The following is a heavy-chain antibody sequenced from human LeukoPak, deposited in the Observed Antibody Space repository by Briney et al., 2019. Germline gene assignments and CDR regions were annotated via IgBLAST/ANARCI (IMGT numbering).Heavy chain of an antibody. Sequence: PGGSLRLSCAASGFTFSSYDMHWVRQATGKGLEWVSAIGTAGDTYYPGSVKGRFTISRDNSKNTLYLQMNSLRTEDTAVYYCVRAIYGDAPDDGGNYWGQGTLVTVSS. J-gene: IGHJ4*02. CDR3: VRAIYGDAPDDGGNY. V-gene: IGHV3-13*01. D-gene: IGHD4-17*01. CDR1: GFTFSSYD. CDR2: IGTAGDT.